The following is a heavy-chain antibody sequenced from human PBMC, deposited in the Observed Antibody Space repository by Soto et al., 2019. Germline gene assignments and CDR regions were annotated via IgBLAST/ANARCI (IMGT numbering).Heavy chain of an antibody. D-gene: IGHD3-10*01. CDR2: INHSGST. V-gene: IGHV4-34*01. CDR1: GGSFSYY. Sequence: QVQLQQWGAGLLKPSETLSLTCAVYGGSFSYYWSWIRQPPGKGREWIGEINHSGSTNYNPSLKSRVTISVDTSKNQFSLKLTSVTAADTAVYYCARGRQRGSGSYRDYFDYWGQGTLVTVSS. CDR3: ARGRQRGSGSYRDYFDY. J-gene: IGHJ4*02.